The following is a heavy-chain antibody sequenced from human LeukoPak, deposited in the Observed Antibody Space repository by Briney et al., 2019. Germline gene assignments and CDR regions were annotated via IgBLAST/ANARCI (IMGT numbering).Heavy chain of an antibody. CDR1: GFTFSSYG. D-gene: IGHD6-19*01. Sequence: GGSLRLSCAASGFTFSSYGMHWVRQAPGKGLEWVALIWYDGQTKFYADSVKGRFTISRDNSGNTLFLQVSSLRVEDTAIYYCAREWGRIAVAGGPGYWGQGALVTVSS. CDR2: IWYDGQTK. J-gene: IGHJ4*02. V-gene: IGHV3-33*01. CDR3: AREWGRIAVAGGPGY.